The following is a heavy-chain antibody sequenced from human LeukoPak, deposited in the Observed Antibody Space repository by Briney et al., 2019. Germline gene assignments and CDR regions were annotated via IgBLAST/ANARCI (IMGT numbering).Heavy chain of an antibody. CDR2: ISSSSSYI. CDR3: AKGEIYYDVLTGNFDS. Sequence: PGGSLRLSCAASGFTFSSYSMNWVRQAPGKGLEWVSSISSSSSYIYYADSVKGRFTISRDNAKNSLYLQVNSLRAEDTAVYYCAKGEIYYDVLTGNFDSWGQGTLVTVSS. J-gene: IGHJ4*02. V-gene: IGHV3-21*04. CDR1: GFTFSSYS. D-gene: IGHD3-9*01.